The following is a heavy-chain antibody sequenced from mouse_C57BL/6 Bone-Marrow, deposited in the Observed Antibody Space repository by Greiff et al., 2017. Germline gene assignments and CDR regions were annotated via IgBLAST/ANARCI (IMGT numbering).Heavy chain of an antibody. CDR2: ISSGGCYT. D-gene: IGHD1-1*01. Sequence: EVLGVESGGDLVKPGGSLKLSCAASGFTFSSYGMSWVRQTPDKRLEWVATISSGGCYTYYPDSVKGRFTISRDNAKNTLYLQKSSLKSEETAMYYCARPLYWYGEFAYWGQGTLVTVSA. V-gene: IGHV5-6*01. CDR3: ARPLYWYGEFAY. J-gene: IGHJ3*01. CDR1: GFTFSSYG.